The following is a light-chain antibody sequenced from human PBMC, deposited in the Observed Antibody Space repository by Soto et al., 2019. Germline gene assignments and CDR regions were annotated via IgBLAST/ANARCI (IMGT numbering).Light chain of an antibody. Sequence: EIVLTQSPGTLSLSPGDRATLSCRASQTVSNNYLAWCQQKPGQAPRVIMYGASRRATGIPDRFSGSGSGTDFTFTISSLQPEDIATYYCQQYSHLITFGQGTRLEIK. CDR2: GAS. CDR1: QTVSNNY. J-gene: IGKJ5*01. V-gene: IGKV3-20*01. CDR3: QQYSHLIT.